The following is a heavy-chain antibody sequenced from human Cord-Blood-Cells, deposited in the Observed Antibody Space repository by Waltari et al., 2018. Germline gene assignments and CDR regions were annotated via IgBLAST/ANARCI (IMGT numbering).Heavy chain of an antibody. CDR2: ISYDGSNK. CDR3: AKGTVVPAGRLDY. CDR1: GFTFSSYG. J-gene: IGHJ4*02. D-gene: IGHD2-2*01. V-gene: IGHV3-30*18. Sequence: QVQLVESGGGVVQPGRYLRLSFAASGFTFSSYGMHWVRQAPGKGLEWVAVISYDGSNKYYADSVKGRFTISRDNSKNTLYLQMNSLRAEDTAVYYCAKGTVVPAGRLDYWGQGTLVTVSS.